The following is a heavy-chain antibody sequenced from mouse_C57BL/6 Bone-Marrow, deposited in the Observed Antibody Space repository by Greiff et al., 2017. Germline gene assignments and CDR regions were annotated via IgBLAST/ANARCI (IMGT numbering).Heavy chain of an antibody. J-gene: IGHJ3*01. D-gene: IGHD4-1*01. CDR3: ARDRLAWFAY. Sequence: EVKLEESGGGLVKPGGSLKLSCAASGFTFSSYAMSWVRQTPEKRLEWVATISDGGSYTYYPDNVKGRFTISRDNAKNNLYLQMSHLKSEDTAMYYCARDRLAWFAYWGQGTLVTVSA. CDR1: GFTFSSYA. CDR2: ISDGGSYT. V-gene: IGHV5-4*01.